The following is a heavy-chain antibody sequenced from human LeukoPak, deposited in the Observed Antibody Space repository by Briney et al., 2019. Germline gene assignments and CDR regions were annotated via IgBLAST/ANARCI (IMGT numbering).Heavy chain of an antibody. CDR3: ARGGGGNLHFDY. CDR1: GGSISSSSYY. D-gene: IGHD2-15*01. Sequence: PSETLSLTCTVSGGSISSSSYYWGWIRQPPGKGLEWIGYIYYSGSTYYNPSLKSRVTISVDTSKNQFSLKLSSVTAADTAVYYCARGGGGNLHFDYWGQGTLVTVSS. J-gene: IGHJ4*02. V-gene: IGHV4-31*03. CDR2: IYYSGST.